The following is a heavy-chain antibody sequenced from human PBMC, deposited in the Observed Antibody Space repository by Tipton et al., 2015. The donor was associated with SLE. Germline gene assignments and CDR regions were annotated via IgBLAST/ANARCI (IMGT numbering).Heavy chain of an antibody. Sequence: SLRLSCAITGFSVSANYMSWVRQAPGKGLEWVSVIFRDGGTYYADPVKGRFTISRDNSQNTLYLQMNSLRDDDTAMYYCAREGDDRSWNGLGYYGMDAWGQGTTVTVSS. V-gene: IGHV3-53*01. CDR3: AREGDDRSWNGLGYYGMDA. CDR2: IFRDGGT. CDR1: GFSVSANY. D-gene: IGHD3-3*01. J-gene: IGHJ6*02.